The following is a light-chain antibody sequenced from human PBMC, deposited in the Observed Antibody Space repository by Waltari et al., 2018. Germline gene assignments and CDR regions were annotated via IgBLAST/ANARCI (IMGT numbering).Light chain of an antibody. CDR2: SDR. CDR1: NIGTYS. V-gene: IGLV3-21*04. CDR3: HVWHPHVDPGV. J-gene: IGLJ1*01. Sequence: SYVVTQPPSVSVAPGETATITCGGDNIGTYSVHWYQQKAGQAPVLVIFSDRDRPSGIPDRFPGSNSGNTATLTISRVEAGDEARYYCHVWHPHVDPGVFGTGTEVTVL.